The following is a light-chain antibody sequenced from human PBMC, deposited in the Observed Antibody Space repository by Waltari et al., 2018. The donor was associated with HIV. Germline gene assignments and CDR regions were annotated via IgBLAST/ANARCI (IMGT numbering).Light chain of an antibody. V-gene: IGKV3-20*01. CDR1: QNVRNNN. J-gene: IGKJ2*01. Sequence: EIVLTQSPGTLSLSQGERAALSCRASQNVRNNNLAWYQQKPGQPPRIVIYGASTRATGIPDRFGGSGSGTVFTLTISRLEPEDFAVYYCQQYGTSLYTFGQGTKLDIK. CDR2: GAS. CDR3: QQYGTSLYT.